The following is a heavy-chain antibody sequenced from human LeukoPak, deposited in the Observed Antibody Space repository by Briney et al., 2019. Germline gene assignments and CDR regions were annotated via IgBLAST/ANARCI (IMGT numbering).Heavy chain of an antibody. CDR1: GFTFSSYA. Sequence: GGSLRLSCTASGFTFSSYAMSWVRQAPGKGLERVSAISGSGGSTYYADSVKGRFTISRDNSKNTLYLQMNSLRAEDTAVYYCAKDLSGWGNGMDVWGQGTTVTVSS. CDR2: ISGSGGST. D-gene: IGHD6-19*01. CDR3: AKDLSGWGNGMDV. J-gene: IGHJ6*02. V-gene: IGHV3-23*01.